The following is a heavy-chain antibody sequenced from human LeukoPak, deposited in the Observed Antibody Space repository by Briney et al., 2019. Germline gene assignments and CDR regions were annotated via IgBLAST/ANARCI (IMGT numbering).Heavy chain of an antibody. Sequence: GESLRLTCAASGFTFSDYYMSWIRQAPGKELEWVSYISSSGSTIYYADSVKGRFTISRDNAKNSLYLQMNSLRAEDTAVYYCAREVGEYLNPYFDYWGQGTLVTVSS. D-gene: IGHD2/OR15-2a*01. CDR2: ISSSGSTI. CDR1: GFTFSDYY. CDR3: AREVGEYLNPYFDY. V-gene: IGHV3-11*01. J-gene: IGHJ4*02.